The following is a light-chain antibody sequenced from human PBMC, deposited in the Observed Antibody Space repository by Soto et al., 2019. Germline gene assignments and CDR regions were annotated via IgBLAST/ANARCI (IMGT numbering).Light chain of an antibody. CDR1: SSDIGGYNY. J-gene: IGLJ2*01. CDR3: RSYTSSSTVV. CDR2: DVT. Sequence: QSALTQPASVSGSPGQSITISCTGTSSDIGGYNYVSWYQQHPGKAPKLMIYDVTYRTSGVSDRFSGSKSGNTASLTISGLQAEDEADYYCRSYTSSSTVVFGGGTKLTVL. V-gene: IGLV2-14*03.